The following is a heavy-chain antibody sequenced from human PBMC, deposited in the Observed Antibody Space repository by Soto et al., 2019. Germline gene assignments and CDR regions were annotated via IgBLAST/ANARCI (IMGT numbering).Heavy chain of an antibody. CDR3: ARTTGGNYFDS. CDR1: GFSFTNYY. CDR2: INPSGGVT. J-gene: IGHJ4*02. D-gene: IGHD1-1*01. Sequence: QVQLEQYGADVQKPGASVKVSCKASGFSFTNYYIHWVRQAPGQGLEWMGLINPSGGVTIYAQKFQGSVTLTRETSASTDYMQLSILTSEDTAMYYCARTTGGNYFDSWGQGTLVTVSS. V-gene: IGHV1-46*01.